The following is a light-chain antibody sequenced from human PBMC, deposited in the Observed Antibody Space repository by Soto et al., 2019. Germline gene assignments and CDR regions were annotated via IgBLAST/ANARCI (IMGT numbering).Light chain of an antibody. CDR3: SSYTSSSTLV. Sequence: QSVLTQPASVSGSPGQSITISCTGTSSDVGGYNYVSWYQQHPGKATKLMIYDVSNRPSGVSNRFSGSKSGNTASLTISGSQAEDEADYYCSSYTSSSTLVFGGGTKLTV. J-gene: IGLJ2*01. CDR1: SSDVGGYNY. CDR2: DVS. V-gene: IGLV2-14*01.